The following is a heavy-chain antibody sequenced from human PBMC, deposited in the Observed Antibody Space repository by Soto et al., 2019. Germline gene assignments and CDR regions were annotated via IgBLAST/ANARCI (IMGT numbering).Heavy chain of an antibody. D-gene: IGHD5-12*01. V-gene: IGHV3-33*01. Sequence: QVQLVESGGGVVQPGRSLRLSCAASGFTFSSYGMHWVRQAPGKGLEWVAVIWYDGSNKYYADSVKGRFTISRDNSKNTLYLQMNSLRAEDTAVYYCARRDGYKLAYFDYWGQGTLVTVSS. J-gene: IGHJ4*02. CDR2: IWYDGSNK. CDR1: GFTFSSYG. CDR3: ARRDGYKLAYFDY.